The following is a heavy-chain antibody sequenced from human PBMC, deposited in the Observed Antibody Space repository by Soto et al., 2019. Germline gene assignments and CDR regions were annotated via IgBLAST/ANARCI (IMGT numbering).Heavy chain of an antibody. V-gene: IGHV3-21*01. Sequence: PGGSLKLSSAASGVSFTRYSMNWVRQAPGKGLEWVSSISSTTNYIYYADSMKGRFTVSRDNAKNSVYLEMNSLSAEDTALYYCARESEDLTSNFDYWGQGTLVTVSS. CDR3: ARESEDLTSNFDY. CDR2: ISSTTNYI. J-gene: IGHJ4*02. CDR1: GVSFTRYS.